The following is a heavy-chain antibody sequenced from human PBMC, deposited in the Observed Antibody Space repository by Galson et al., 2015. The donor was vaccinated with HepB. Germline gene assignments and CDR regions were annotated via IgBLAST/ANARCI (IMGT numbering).Heavy chain of an antibody. CDR1: GFSLSTSGVG. Sequence: ALVKPTQTLTLTCTFSGFSLSTSGVGVGWIRQPPGKALEWLALIYWSDDKRYSPSLKSRLTITKDTSKNQVVLTMTNMDPVDTGTYYCTHTRKLGMNFDFWGQGTLVTVSS. CDR3: THTRKLGMNFDF. J-gene: IGHJ4*02. V-gene: IGHV2-5*01. CDR2: IYWSDDK. D-gene: IGHD7-27*01.